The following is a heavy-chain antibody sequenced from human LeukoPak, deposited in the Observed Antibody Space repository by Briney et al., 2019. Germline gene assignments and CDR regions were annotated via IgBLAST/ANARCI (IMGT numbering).Heavy chain of an antibody. CDR3: ARRSIAAAGAPNWFDP. Sequence: NPSETLSLTRTVSGGSISSSSYYWGWIRQPPGKGLEWIGSIHYSGSTYYSPSLKSRVTISVDTSKNQFSLKLSSVTAADTAVYYCARRSIAAAGAPNWFDPWGQGTLVTVSS. CDR1: GGSISSSSYY. D-gene: IGHD6-13*01. CDR2: IHYSGST. J-gene: IGHJ5*02. V-gene: IGHV4-39*01.